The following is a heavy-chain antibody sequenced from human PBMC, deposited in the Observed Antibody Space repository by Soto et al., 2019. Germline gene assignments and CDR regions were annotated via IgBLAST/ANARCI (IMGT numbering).Heavy chain of an antibody. CDR3: TTYSPQSCWDGGPCFSVQTKMADS. J-gene: IGHJ4*02. CDR1: GFSFSNVW. CDR2: IKSKSVGGTT. Sequence: EVQLVESGGGLVKPGGSLTLSCAASGFSFSNVWMSWVRQAPGKGLDWVGHIKSKSVGGTTDYTAPVKGRFTISSDDSKETLSLQMNSLKTEDTAVYYRTTYSPQSCWDGGPCFSVQTKMADSWCQGILVTVSS. D-gene: IGHD2-15*01. V-gene: IGHV3-15*01.